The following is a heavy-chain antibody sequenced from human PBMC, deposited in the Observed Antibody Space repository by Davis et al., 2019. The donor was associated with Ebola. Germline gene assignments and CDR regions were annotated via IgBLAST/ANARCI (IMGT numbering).Heavy chain of an antibody. CDR2: IYYGGTT. CDR1: GGSFSDYY. D-gene: IGHD3-22*01. Sequence: MPSETLSLTCAVYGGSFSDYYWSWIRQTPGKGLEWLGYIYYGGTTKYNPSLKSRVTFSGDTSMNHLSLELRSVTAADTAVYYCARHRRTGYYYIFDYWGQGTLVTVSS. J-gene: IGHJ4*02. CDR3: ARHRRTGYYYIFDY. V-gene: IGHV4-59*08.